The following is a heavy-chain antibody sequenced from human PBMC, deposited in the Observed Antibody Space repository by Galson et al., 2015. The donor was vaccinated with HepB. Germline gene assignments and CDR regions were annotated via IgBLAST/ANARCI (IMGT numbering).Heavy chain of an antibody. CDR2: ISAYNGNT. Sequence: SVKVSCKASGYTFTSYGISWVRQAPGQGLEWMGWISAYNGNTNYAQKLQGRVTMTTDTSTSTAYMELRSLRSDDTAVYYCARTITMVRGVIITWRGEIDYWGQGTLVTVSS. CDR1: GYTFTSYG. CDR3: ARTITMVRGVIITWRGEIDY. J-gene: IGHJ4*02. D-gene: IGHD3-10*01. V-gene: IGHV1-18*04.